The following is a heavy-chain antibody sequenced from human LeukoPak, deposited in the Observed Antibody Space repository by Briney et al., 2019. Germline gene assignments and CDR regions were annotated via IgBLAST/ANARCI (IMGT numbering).Heavy chain of an antibody. CDR3: TRRHSSSSDY. J-gene: IGHJ4*02. D-gene: IGHD6-6*01. V-gene: IGHV3-73*01. Sequence: AGGPLSFSWEPSGFPFSGPALHWVGQASGKGLEWVGRIRSKANSYATAYAASVKGRFTISRDDSKNTAYLQMNSLKTEGTVVYYCTRRHSSSSDYWGQGTLVTVSS. CDR1: GFPFSGPA. CDR2: IRSKANSYAT.